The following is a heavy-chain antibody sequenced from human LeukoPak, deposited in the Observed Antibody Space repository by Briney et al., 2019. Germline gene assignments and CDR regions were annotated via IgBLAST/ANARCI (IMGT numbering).Heavy chain of an antibody. J-gene: IGHJ4*02. D-gene: IGHD1-1*01. CDR2: ISSSSSTI. CDR3: ARAGYWNVLDY. CDR1: GFTFSSYS. Sequence: PGGSLRLSCAASGFTFSSYSMNWVRQAPGKGLEWVSYISSSSSTIYYADSVKGRFTISRDNAKNSLYLQMNSLRAEDTAVYYCARAGYWNVLDYWGQGTLVTVSS. V-gene: IGHV3-48*01.